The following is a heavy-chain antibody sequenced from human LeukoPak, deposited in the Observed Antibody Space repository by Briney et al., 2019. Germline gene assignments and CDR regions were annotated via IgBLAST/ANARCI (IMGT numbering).Heavy chain of an antibody. CDR1: GFTFRSFA. V-gene: IGHV3-30*01. Sequence: GRSLRLSCAASGFTFRSFAMHWVRQAPGGGLDGVAVMSYDGSNDHYADSVKGRFTLSRDNSTNTLYLQMNNLRPEDTAVYYCARAGGGTKSDPYYYFYFMDVWGKGTTVTVSS. D-gene: IGHD3-16*01. CDR2: MSYDGSND. J-gene: IGHJ6*03. CDR3: ARAGGGTKSDPYYYFYFMDV.